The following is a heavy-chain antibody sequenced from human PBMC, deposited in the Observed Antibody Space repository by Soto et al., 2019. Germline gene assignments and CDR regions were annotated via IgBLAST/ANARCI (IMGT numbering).Heavy chain of an antibody. Sequence: QVQLVQSGAEVKKPGYSGKVSCKASGGTFSSYAISWVRQAPGQGLEWMGGIIPIFGTANYAQKFQGRVTSTADESTSTAYMERRSRRAEDTAVDYCEMVGGQGADYWGQGTLVTVSS. D-gene: IGHD1-26*01. CDR2: IIPIFGTA. CDR1: GGTFSSYA. V-gene: IGHV1-69*01. CDR3: EMVGGQGADY. J-gene: IGHJ4*02.